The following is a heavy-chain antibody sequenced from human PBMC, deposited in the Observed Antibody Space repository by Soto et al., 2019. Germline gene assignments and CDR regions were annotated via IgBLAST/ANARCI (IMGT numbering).Heavy chain of an antibody. CDR1: GYSVSSNSAT. CDR3: VRAPAGRPPEL. D-gene: IGHD6-13*01. J-gene: IGHJ4*02. Sequence: SQTLSLTCVISGYSVSSNSATWNWISQSPSRGLEWLGRTYYRSKWFSDYALSVKSRMTINPDTSKNQFSLHLTSLTPEDTAVYYCVRAPAGRPPELWGQGTKVTVSS. CDR2: TYYRSKWFS. V-gene: IGHV6-1*01.